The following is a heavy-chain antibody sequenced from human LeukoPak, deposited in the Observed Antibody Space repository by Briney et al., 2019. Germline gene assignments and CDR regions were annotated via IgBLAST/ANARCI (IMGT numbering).Heavy chain of an antibody. CDR1: GYSFSSYW. CDR2: LYPGDSDT. J-gene: IGHJ3*02. D-gene: IGHD2-2*01. Sequence: GEFLKISCKGSGYSFSSYWIGWVRQVPGEGLEWMGLLYPGDSDTRYSPSFQGQVTISADKSISTAYLQWSSLEASDTAMYYCARVNCSSTSCYWVDAFDIWGQGTMVTVSS. V-gene: IGHV5-51*01. CDR3: ARVNCSSTSCYWVDAFDI.